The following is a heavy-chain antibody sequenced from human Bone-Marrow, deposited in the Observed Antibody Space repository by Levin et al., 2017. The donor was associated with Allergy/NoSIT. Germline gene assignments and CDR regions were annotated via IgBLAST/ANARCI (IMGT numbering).Heavy chain of an antibody. D-gene: IGHD1-1*01. J-gene: IGHJ4*02. CDR3: ARTNGPTFDY. CDR2: IHPHGDEI. CDR1: GFTFSNFW. V-gene: IGHV3-7*01. Sequence: PGGSLRLSCAASGFTFSNFWMSWVRQAPGKGLEWVANIHPHGDEIYYVDSVKGRFTISRDNAKTLLYLQMNSLRAQDTAVYYCARTNGPTFDYWGQGTLVAVSS.